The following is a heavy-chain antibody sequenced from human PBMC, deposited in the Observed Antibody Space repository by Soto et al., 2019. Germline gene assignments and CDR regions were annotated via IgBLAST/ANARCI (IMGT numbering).Heavy chain of an antibody. D-gene: IGHD3-22*01. V-gene: IGHV3-23*01. CDR1: GFTFSSYA. CDR2: ISGSGGST. Sequence: VGSLRLSCAASGFTFSSYAMSWVRQAPGKGLEWVSAISGSGGSTYYADSVKGRFTISRDNSKNTLYLQMNSLRAEDTAVYYCAKEGARYYYDSSGYFDYWGQGTLVTVSS. J-gene: IGHJ4*02. CDR3: AKEGARYYYDSSGYFDY.